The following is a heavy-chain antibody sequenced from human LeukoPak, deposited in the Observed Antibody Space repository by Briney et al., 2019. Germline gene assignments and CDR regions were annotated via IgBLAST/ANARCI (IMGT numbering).Heavy chain of an antibody. D-gene: IGHD2-2*01. CDR3: AKERSMSSSTLLVGDY. Sequence: GGSLRLSCAASGFTFSTYAMSWVRQAPGKGLEWVSAISGSGSSTYYADSVKGRFTISRDNSKNTLYLQMNSLRAEDTAVYYCAKERSMSSSTLLVGDYWGQGILVTVSS. CDR1: GFTFSTYA. V-gene: IGHV3-23*01. CDR2: ISGSGSST. J-gene: IGHJ4*02.